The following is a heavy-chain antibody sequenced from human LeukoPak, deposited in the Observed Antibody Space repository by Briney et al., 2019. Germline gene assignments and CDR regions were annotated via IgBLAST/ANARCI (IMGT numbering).Heavy chain of an antibody. D-gene: IGHD1-26*01. Sequence: PGGSLRLSCAASGFTVSSNYMSWVRQAPGKGLEWVSVIYSGGSTYYADSVKGRFTISRDNSENTLYLQMNSLRAEDTAVYYCARESLGGSSFDYWGQGTLVTVSS. CDR3: ARESLGGSSFDY. V-gene: IGHV3-66*02. CDR2: IYSGGST. J-gene: IGHJ4*02. CDR1: GFTVSSNY.